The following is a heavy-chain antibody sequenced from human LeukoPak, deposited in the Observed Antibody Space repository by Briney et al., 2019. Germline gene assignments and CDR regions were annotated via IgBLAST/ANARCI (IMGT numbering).Heavy chain of an antibody. CDR3: AKDLWWFGEFPNAFEN. CDR1: GFRFDDYG. CDR2: VTGHGGST. Sequence: PGGSLRLSCAASGFRFDDYGMSWVRHVPGKGLEWVSSVTGHGGSTYIADSVRGRFTISRDNSKNTLYLQMNSLRAEDTAIYYCAKDLWWFGEFPNAFENWGQGTMVTGSS. V-gene: IGHV3-23*01. D-gene: IGHD3-10*01. J-gene: IGHJ3*02.